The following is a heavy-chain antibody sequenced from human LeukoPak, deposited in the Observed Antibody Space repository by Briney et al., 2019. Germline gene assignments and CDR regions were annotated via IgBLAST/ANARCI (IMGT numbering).Heavy chain of an antibody. CDR3: ARDLIVGAEKYNWFDP. CDR1: GYSISSGYY. CDR2: IYTSGST. V-gene: IGHV4-4*07. Sequence: SETLSLTCTVSGYSISSGYYWSWIRQPAGKGLEWIGRIYTSGSTNYNPSLKSRVTMSVDTSKNQFSLKLSSVTAADTAVYYCARDLIVGAEKYNWFDPWGQGTLVTVSS. J-gene: IGHJ5*02. D-gene: IGHD1-26*01.